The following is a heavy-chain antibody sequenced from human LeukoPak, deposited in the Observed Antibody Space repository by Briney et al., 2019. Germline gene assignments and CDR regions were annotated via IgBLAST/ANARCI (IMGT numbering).Heavy chain of an antibody. CDR2: INQEGTEK. CDR3: ARDRQSSGYSGDI. V-gene: IGHV3-7*03. Sequence: SGGSLRLSCAASGFTFSSSWMSWVRQAPGKGLEWVANINQEGTEKYFVGSVKGRFTISRDNSKNTLYLQMNSLRAEDTAVYYCARDRQSSGYSGDIWGQGTMVTVSS. J-gene: IGHJ3*02. D-gene: IGHD5-12*01. CDR1: GFTFSSSW.